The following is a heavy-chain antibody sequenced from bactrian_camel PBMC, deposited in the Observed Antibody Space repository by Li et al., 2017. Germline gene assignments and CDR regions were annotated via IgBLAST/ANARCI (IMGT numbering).Heavy chain of an antibody. D-gene: IGHD2*01. CDR3: AADPALCGSRPGYEYSH. Sequence: HVQLVESGGGSVRAGSSLRVSCKYTYSVFYTGWFRQAPGKEREGLAAISSNGVTITAASVTGRFTISKDSAKNTLYLQMNNLKTEDTAMYYCAADPALCGSRPGYEYSHWGQGTQVTVS. CDR2: ISSNGVT. V-gene: IGHV3S53*01. J-gene: IGHJ4*01. CDR1: YSVFY.